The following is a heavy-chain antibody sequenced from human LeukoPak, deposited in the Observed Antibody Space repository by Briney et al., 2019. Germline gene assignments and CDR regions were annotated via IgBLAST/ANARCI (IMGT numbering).Heavy chain of an antibody. CDR3: AGPPQAGPFDY. D-gene: IGHD6-19*01. CDR1: GFIFRDYW. J-gene: IGHJ4*02. CDR2: INPDGSDK. V-gene: IGHV3-7*01. Sequence: GGSLRLSCAGSGFIFRDYWLTWVRQAPGKGLEWVANINPDGSDKNYVDSLKGRFTIFRDNAKNLLFLQMNSLRVEDAAVYYCAGPPQAGPFDYWGQGTLVTVSS.